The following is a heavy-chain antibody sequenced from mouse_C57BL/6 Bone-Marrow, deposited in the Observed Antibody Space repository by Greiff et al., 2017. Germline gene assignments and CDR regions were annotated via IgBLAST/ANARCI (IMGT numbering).Heavy chain of an antibody. D-gene: IGHD2-3*01. CDR1: GYTFTSYW. CDR3: ASGLYEGYFAWFAY. J-gene: IGHJ3*01. Sequence: QVQLQQSGAELVKPGASVKMSCKASGYTFTSYWITWVKQRPGQGLEWIGDIYPGSGSTNYNEKFKSKATLTLDTSYSTAYMHLRSLTSEDSAVYYWASGLYEGYFAWFAYWGQGTLVTVSA. V-gene: IGHV1-55*01. CDR2: IYPGSGST.